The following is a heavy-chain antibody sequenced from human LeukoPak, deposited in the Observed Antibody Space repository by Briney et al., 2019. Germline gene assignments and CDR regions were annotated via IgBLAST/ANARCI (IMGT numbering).Heavy chain of an antibody. V-gene: IGHV3-48*01. J-gene: IGHJ4*02. Sequence: GGSLRLSCVASGFIFSNYSMNWVRQAPGKGLEWVSYISSSSSTIYYADSVKGRFTISRDNAKNSLYLQMNSLRAEDTAVYYCAKQGAGIRDWGQGTLVTVSS. CDR2: ISSSSSTI. CDR3: AKQGAGIRD. CDR1: GFIFSNYS. D-gene: IGHD6-19*01.